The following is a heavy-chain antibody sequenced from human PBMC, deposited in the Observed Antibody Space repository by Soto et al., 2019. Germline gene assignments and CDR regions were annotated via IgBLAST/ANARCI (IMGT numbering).Heavy chain of an antibody. J-gene: IGHJ5*02. V-gene: IGHV1-69*13. CDR1: GGTFSSYA. CDR2: IIPIFGTA. CDR3: ATSGAHIVVVTRVRGWFDP. Sequence: SVKVSCKASGGTFSSYAISWVRQAPGQGLEWMGGIIPIFGTANYAQKFQGRVTITADESTSTAYMELSSLRFEDTAVYYCATSGAHIVVVTRVRGWFDPWGQGTLVTVSS. D-gene: IGHD2-21*02.